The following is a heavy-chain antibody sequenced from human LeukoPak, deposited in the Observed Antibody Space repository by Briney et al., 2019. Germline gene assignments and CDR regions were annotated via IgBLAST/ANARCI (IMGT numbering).Heavy chain of an antibody. CDR2: ISRSSSTM. D-gene: IGHD1-14*01. V-gene: IGHV3-48*03. Sequence: GGSLRLSCAASGFTFSSYDMSWIRQAPGKGLEWVSDISRSSSTMHYADSVKGRFTISRDNAKSTLYLQMNSLRAEDTAVYYCTRSGIWGQGTLVTVSS. J-gene: IGHJ4*02. CDR1: GFTFSSYD. CDR3: TRSGI.